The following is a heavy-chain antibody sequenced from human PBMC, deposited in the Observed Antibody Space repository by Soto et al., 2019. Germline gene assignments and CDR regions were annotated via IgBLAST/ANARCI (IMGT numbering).Heavy chain of an antibody. Sequence: PGGSLRLSCEASGFTLSSYWMSWIRQAPGKGLEWVANTRQDGGQSYLVDSVQGRFTISRDNAKNSVYLQMNSLRAEDTAIYYCAKKVNSGPGSQYFDYWGQGTLVTVSS. V-gene: IGHV3-7*03. CDR2: TRQDGGQS. CDR1: GFTLSSYW. CDR3: AKKVNSGPGSQYFDY. D-gene: IGHD3-10*01. J-gene: IGHJ4*02.